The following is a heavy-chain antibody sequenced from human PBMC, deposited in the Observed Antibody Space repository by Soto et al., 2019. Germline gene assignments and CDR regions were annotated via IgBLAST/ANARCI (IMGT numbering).Heavy chain of an antibody. CDR3: ATGRPGYYTLDV. CDR1: RYSFTNYW. J-gene: IGHJ6*02. D-gene: IGHD6-6*01. Sequence: GESLKISCKGSRYSFTNYWISWVRQIPGKGLEWMGKIDPSDTYTNYSPSFQGHVTISAEKSISTAYLQWSSLTASDTAIYYCATGRPGYYTLDVWGQGTTVTVSS. CDR2: IDPSDTYT. V-gene: IGHV5-10-1*01.